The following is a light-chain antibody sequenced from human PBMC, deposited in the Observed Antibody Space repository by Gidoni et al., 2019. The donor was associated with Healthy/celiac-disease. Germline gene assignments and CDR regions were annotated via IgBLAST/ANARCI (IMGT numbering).Light chain of an antibody. Sequence: QSVLTQPPSVSAAPGQKVTISCSGSSPNIGNNYVSWYQQLPGTAPKLLIYDNNKRPSGIPDRFSGSKSGTSATLGITGLQTEDEADYYCGTWDSSLSAGVFGGGTKLTVL. CDR2: DNN. V-gene: IGLV1-51*01. J-gene: IGLJ3*02. CDR3: GTWDSSLSAGV. CDR1: SPNIGNNY.